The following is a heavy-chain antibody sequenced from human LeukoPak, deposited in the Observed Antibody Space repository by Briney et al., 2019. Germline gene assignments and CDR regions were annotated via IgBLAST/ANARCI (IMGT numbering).Heavy chain of an antibody. J-gene: IGHJ4*02. D-gene: IGHD4-17*01. V-gene: IGHV4-61*02. CDR1: GGSISSGSYY. Sequence: SETLSLTCTVSGGSISSGSYYWSWIRQPAGKGLEWIGRIYTSGRTDYNPSLKSRVTISVDMSKNQFSLKFSSVTAADTAVYYCEICLVVYGDYGRFPGFFDYWGQGTLVTVSS. CDR3: EICLVVYGDYGRFPGFFDY. CDR2: IYTSGRT.